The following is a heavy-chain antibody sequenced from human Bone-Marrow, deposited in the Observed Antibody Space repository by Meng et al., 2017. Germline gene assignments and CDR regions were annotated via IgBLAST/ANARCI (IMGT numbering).Heavy chain of an antibody. Sequence: GGSLRLSCAASGFTFSSYAMSWVRQAPGKGLEWVSGIVGSGYSTFYADTVKGRFTISRDNSKNTLYVQMNSLRAEDTALYYCARDYSSGGLDHFDYWGQGTLVTVSS. J-gene: IGHJ4*02. CDR3: ARDYSSGGLDHFDY. CDR2: IVGSGYST. CDR1: GFTFSSYA. D-gene: IGHD6-19*01. V-gene: IGHV3-23*01.